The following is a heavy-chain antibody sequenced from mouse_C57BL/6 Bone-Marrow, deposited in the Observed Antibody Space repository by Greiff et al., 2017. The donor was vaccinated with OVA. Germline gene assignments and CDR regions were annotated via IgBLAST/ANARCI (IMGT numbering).Heavy chain of an antibody. V-gene: IGHV5-17*01. D-gene: IGHD2-4*01. Sequence: EVKLVESGGGLVKPGGSLKLSCAASGFTFSDYGMHWVRQAPEKGLEWVAYISSGSSTIYYADTVKGRFTISRDNAKNTLFLQMTSLRSEDTAMYYCAGPYDYDVGAWFAYWGQGTLVTVSA. CDR1: GFTFSDYG. CDR3: AGPYDYDVGAWFAY. CDR2: ISSGSSTI. J-gene: IGHJ3*01.